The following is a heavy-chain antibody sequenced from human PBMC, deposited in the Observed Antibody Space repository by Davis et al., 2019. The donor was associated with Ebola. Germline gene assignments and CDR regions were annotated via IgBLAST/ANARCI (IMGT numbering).Heavy chain of an antibody. CDR2: ISGSGGST. CDR3: AKEGVGYCSSTSCYSWFDP. V-gene: IGHV3-23*01. Sequence: PGGSLRLSCAASGFTFSSYAMSWVRQAPGKGLEWVSAISGSGGSTYYADSVKGRFTISRDNSKNTLYLQMNSLRAEDTAVYYCAKEGVGYCSSTSCYSWFDPWDQGTLVTVSS. D-gene: IGHD2-2*01. J-gene: IGHJ5*02. CDR1: GFTFSSYA.